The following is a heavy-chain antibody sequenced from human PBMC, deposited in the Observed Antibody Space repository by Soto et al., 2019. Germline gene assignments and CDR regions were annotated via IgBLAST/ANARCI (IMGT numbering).Heavy chain of an antibody. D-gene: IGHD5-12*01. CDR2: SNPNGGVT. Sequence: QVQLVQSGAEVKKPGASVTVSCRSSGDTFNDYYIHWVRQAPGQGLEWMGWSNPNGGVTKYAQKCQGWVTMTRDTSIRTVYMQLSRLRSDDTAVYYCARESGGATATLDYYYFYMDVWGTGTTVTVSS. CDR3: ARESGGATATLDYYYFYMDV. CDR1: GDTFNDYY. J-gene: IGHJ6*03. V-gene: IGHV1-2*04.